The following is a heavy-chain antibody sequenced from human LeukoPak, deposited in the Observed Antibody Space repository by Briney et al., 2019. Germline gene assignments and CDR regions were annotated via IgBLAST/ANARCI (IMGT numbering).Heavy chain of an antibody. V-gene: IGHV1-18*01. CDR3: ARDQSDGVIRGVSPSDY. Sequence: ASVQVSCKASGYTFSTYGVTWVRQAPGQGLEWMGWISPYNSNTNYALKLQGRVTMTTDTSTSTPYMELRSLRSDDTAVYYCARDQSDGVIRGVSPSDYWGQGTLVIVSS. J-gene: IGHJ4*02. D-gene: IGHD3-10*01. CDR1: GYTFSTYG. CDR2: ISPYNSNT.